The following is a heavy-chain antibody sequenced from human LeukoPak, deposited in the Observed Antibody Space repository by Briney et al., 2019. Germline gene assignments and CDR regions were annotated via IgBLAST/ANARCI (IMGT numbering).Heavy chain of an antibody. V-gene: IGHV1-18*01. CDR2: ISGYSGNT. CDR3: ARDSPDGSGTYYNDSPDY. Sequence: ASVKVSCKASGYTFISYGISWVRQAPGQGLEWMGWISGYSGNTNYAQNLQGRVTMTTDTSTSTAYMDLRSLRSDDTAIYYCARDSPDGSGTYYNDSPDYWGQGTLVTVSS. CDR1: GYTFISYG. J-gene: IGHJ4*02. D-gene: IGHD3-10*01.